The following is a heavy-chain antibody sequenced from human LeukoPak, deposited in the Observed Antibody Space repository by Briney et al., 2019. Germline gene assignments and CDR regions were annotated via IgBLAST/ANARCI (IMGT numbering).Heavy chain of an antibody. D-gene: IGHD6-19*01. CDR3: ARYIAVAGNAYYFDY. Sequence: ASVKVSCKASGYTFTSYGISWVRQAPGQGLEWMAWISAYNGNTNYAQKLQGRVTMTTDTSTSTAYMELRSLRSDDTAVYYCARYIAVAGNAYYFDYWGQGTLVTVSS. J-gene: IGHJ4*02. CDR1: GYTFTSYG. CDR2: ISAYNGNT. V-gene: IGHV1-18*01.